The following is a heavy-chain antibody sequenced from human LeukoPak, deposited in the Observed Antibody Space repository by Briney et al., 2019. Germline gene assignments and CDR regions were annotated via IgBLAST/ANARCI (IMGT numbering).Heavy chain of an antibody. D-gene: IGHD3-3*01. V-gene: IGHV3-73*01. CDR1: GFIFSDSA. Sequence: GGSLRLSCTVPGFIFSDSAIHWVRQAAGKGLEWVGRIRSKANSDETAYAASVKGRFTISRDDSKDTAYLQMNSLKPEDTAVYHCTSPAHDFDFWSGYYSVWGRGAQVTVSS. J-gene: IGHJ4*01. CDR2: IRSKANSDET. CDR3: TSPAHDFDFWSGYYSV.